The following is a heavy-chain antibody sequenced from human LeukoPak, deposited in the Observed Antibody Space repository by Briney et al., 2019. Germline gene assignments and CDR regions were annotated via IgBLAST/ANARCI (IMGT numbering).Heavy chain of an antibody. D-gene: IGHD2-2*01. Sequence: GASVKVSCKVSGYTLTELSMHWVRQAPGKGLEWMGGFDPEDGETIYAQKFQGRVTMTEDTSTDTAYMDLSSLRSEDTAVYYCATDFVVVPAAMGSSGFDPWGQGTPVTVSS. V-gene: IGHV1-24*01. CDR2: FDPEDGET. CDR3: ATDFVVVPAAMGSSGFDP. J-gene: IGHJ5*02. CDR1: GYTLTELS.